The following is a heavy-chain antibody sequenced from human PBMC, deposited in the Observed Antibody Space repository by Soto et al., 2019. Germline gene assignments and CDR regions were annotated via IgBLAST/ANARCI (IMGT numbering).Heavy chain of an antibody. Sequence: QVQLVQSGAEVKKPGASVKVSCKASGYTFTSYYMHWVRQAPGQGLEWMGIINPSGGSTSYAQKFQGRVTMTRDTSTSTVYMELSSLRSEDTDVYYFARVATMARTFDYWGQGTLVTVSS. CDR1: GYTFTSYY. J-gene: IGHJ4*02. CDR3: ARVATMARTFDY. V-gene: IGHV1-46*03. CDR2: INPSGGST. D-gene: IGHD3-10*01.